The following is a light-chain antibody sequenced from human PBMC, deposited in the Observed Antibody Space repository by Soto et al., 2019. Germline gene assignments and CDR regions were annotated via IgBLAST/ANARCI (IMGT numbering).Light chain of an antibody. Sequence: EIVMTQSPGTLSLSPGGRATLSCRASQSISNTYLSWYQQKPGQAPRLLIYGASTRATGIPARFSGSGSGTDFTLTISSLQPEDSAVYYCHQDYDLPLTFGGGTRVEIK. CDR3: HQDYDLPLT. CDR2: GAS. V-gene: IGKV3D-7*01. CDR1: QSISNTY. J-gene: IGKJ4*01.